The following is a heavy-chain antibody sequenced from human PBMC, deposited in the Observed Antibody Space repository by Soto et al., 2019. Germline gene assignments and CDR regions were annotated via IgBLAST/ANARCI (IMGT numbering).Heavy chain of an antibody. V-gene: IGHV3-23*01. CDR1: GFTFSNYS. CDR2: MNSGGRS. Sequence: PVGSLRLSCAASGFTFSNYSMSWVRQAPGKGLEWVSGMNSGGRSYYADSVKGRFTISRDTSKNMLYLQMNSLRADDTAVFYCAKALQYSSSRDYFYYGMDVWGQGTTVTVS. CDR3: AKALQYSSSRDYFYYGMDV. J-gene: IGHJ6*02. D-gene: IGHD6-6*01.